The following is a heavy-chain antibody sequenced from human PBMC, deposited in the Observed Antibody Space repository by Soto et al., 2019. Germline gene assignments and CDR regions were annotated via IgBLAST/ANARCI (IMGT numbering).Heavy chain of an antibody. V-gene: IGHV1-69*06. CDR3: ARDSANYYDSSGPTPRVYHFDY. CDR1: GGTFSSYA. Sequence: SVKVSCKASGGTFSSYAISWVRQAPGQGLEWMGGIIPIFGTANYAQKFQGRVTITADKSTSTAYMELSSLRSEDTAVYYCARDSANYYDSSGPTPRVYHFDYCGQRTLVTVSS. D-gene: IGHD3-22*01. J-gene: IGHJ4*02. CDR2: IIPIFGTA.